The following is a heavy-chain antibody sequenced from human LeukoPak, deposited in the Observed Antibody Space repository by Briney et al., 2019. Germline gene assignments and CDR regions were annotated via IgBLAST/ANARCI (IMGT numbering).Heavy chain of an antibody. Sequence: GGSLRLSCAASGLTFSSYSMNWVRQAPGKGLEWVSSISSSSSYIYYADSVKGRFTISRDNAKNSLYLQMNSLRAEDTAVYYCARGPAVAGVYYFDYWGQGTLVTVSS. CDR2: ISSSSSYI. CDR3: ARGPAVAGVYYFDY. J-gene: IGHJ4*02. CDR1: GLTFSSYS. D-gene: IGHD6-19*01. V-gene: IGHV3-21*01.